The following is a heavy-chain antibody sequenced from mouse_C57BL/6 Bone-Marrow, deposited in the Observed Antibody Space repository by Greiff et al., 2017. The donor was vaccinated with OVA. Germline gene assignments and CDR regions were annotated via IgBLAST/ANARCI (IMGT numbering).Heavy chain of an antibody. CDR1: GYTFTSYW. CDR2: IDPSDSET. CDR3: ARNYGSSYLWYFDV. J-gene: IGHJ1*03. V-gene: IGHV1-52*01. D-gene: IGHD1-1*01. Sequence: QVQLQQPGAELVRPGSSVKLSCKASGYTFTSYWMHWVKQRPIQGLEWIGNIDPSDSETHYNQKFKDKATLTVDKSSSTAYMQLSSLTSEDSAVYYCARNYGSSYLWYFDVWGTGTTVTVSS.